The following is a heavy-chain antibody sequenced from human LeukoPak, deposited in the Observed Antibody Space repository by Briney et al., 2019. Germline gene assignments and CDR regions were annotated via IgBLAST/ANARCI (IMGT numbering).Heavy chain of an antibody. Sequence: GGSLRVSCAASGFTFSSYAMSWVRQAPGKGVESVSAISGSGGSTYYADSVKGRFTISRDNSKNTLYLQMNSLRTEDTAVYYCVSGVDYWGQGTLVTVSS. CDR1: GFTFSSYA. CDR3: VSGVDY. J-gene: IGHJ4*02. V-gene: IGHV3-23*01. CDR2: ISGSGGST. D-gene: IGHD6-25*01.